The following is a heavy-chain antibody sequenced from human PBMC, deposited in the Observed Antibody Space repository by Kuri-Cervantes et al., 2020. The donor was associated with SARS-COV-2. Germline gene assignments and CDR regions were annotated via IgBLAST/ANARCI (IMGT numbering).Heavy chain of an antibody. V-gene: IGHV4-38-2*01. Sequence: ESLKISCAVSGYSISSGYYWGWIRQPPGKGLEWIGSIYHSGSTYYNPPLKSRVTISVDTSKNQFSLKLSSVTAADTAVYYCARRLKDGPPDYWGQGTLVTVSS. CDR3: ARRLKDGPPDY. CDR1: GYSISSGYY. J-gene: IGHJ4*02. CDR2: IYHSGST.